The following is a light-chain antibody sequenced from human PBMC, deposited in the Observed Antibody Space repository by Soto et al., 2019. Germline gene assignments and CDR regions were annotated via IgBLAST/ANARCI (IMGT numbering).Light chain of an antibody. CDR2: EGS. CDR3: CSDAGSSTFPVV. Sequence: QSALTQPASVSGSPGQSITISCTGTSSDVGSYNLVSWYQQHPGKAPKLMIYEGSKRPSGVSNRFSGSKSGNTASLTISGLQAEDEADYYCCSDAGSSTFPVVFGGVTKLTVL. V-gene: IGLV2-23*03. J-gene: IGLJ2*01. CDR1: SSDVGSYNL.